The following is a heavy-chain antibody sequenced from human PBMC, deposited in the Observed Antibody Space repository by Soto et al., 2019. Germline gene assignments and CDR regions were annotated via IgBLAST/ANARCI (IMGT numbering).Heavy chain of an antibody. D-gene: IGHD3-9*01. CDR1: GGSISSGDYY. Sequence: QVQLQESGPGLVKPSQTLSLTCTVSGGSISSGDYYWSWIRQPPGKGLEWIGYIYYSGSTYYNPYLKSRVHKSLDSSKKKFSLKLSSVTTADTNVYYCARVDLSRYFDGPYYYYGMNVGGQGTTVTVSS. CDR2: IYYSGST. CDR3: ARVDLSRYFDGPYYYYGMNV. J-gene: IGHJ6*02. V-gene: IGHV4-30-4*01.